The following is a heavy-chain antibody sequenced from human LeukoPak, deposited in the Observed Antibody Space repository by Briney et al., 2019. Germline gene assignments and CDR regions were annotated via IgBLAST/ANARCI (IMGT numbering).Heavy chain of an antibody. J-gene: IGHJ4*02. D-gene: IGHD3-10*01. Sequence: SETLSLTCAVYGGSFSGYYWSWIRQPAGKGLEWIGRIYTSGSTNYNPSLKSRVTISVDTSKNQFSLKLSSVTAADTAVYYCAGRRTYYYGSGSYNFDYWGQGTLVTVSS. V-gene: IGHV4-59*10. CDR1: GGSFSGYY. CDR3: AGRRTYYYGSGSYNFDY. CDR2: IYTSGST.